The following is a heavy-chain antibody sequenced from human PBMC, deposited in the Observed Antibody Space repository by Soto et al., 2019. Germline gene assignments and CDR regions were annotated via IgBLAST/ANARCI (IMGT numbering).Heavy chain of an antibody. CDR2: IDPSDSYT. Sequence: GESLKISCKGSGYSFTSYWISWVRQMPGKGLEWMGRIDPSDSYTNYSPSFQGHVTISADKSISTAYLQWSSLKASDTAMYYCARPSPTVAGTGSYFDYWGQGTLVTVSS. J-gene: IGHJ4*02. V-gene: IGHV5-10-1*01. CDR1: GYSFTSYW. CDR3: ARPSPTVAGTGSYFDY. D-gene: IGHD6-19*01.